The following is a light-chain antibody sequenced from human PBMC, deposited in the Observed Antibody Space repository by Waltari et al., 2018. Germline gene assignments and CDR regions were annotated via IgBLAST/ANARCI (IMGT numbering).Light chain of an antibody. V-gene: IGKV3-11*01. CDR2: DAS. CDR3: QQRSKWPLT. CDR1: QSVTNY. J-gene: IGKJ4*01. Sequence: DIVLTQSPATLSLSPGERATLSCMASQSVTNYLAWYQLKPCQAPWLLIYDASNRATGIPARFSGSCSGTDFTLTISNLEPEDSAVYYCQQRSKWPLTFGRGTKVEIK.